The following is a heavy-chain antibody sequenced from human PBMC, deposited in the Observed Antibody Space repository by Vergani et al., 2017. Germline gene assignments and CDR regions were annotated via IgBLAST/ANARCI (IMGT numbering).Heavy chain of an antibody. Sequence: QVQLVESGGGVVQRGGSLRLSCATSGFTLSNYDMQWIRQGPGKGLEFVAFIQFDGSNQYYADSVKGRFTLSRDNSRDTLYLQMNSLGPEDTATYYCVKDAGSYENFFDSWGQGTLVTVSS. D-gene: IGHD1-26*01. J-gene: IGHJ4*02. CDR2: IQFDGSNQ. V-gene: IGHV3-30*02. CDR3: VKDAGSYENFFDS. CDR1: GFTLSNYD.